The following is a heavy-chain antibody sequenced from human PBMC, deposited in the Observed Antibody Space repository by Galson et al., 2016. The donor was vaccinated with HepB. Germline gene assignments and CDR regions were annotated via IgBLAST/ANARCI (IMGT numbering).Heavy chain of an antibody. CDR2: ISDDGTNK. D-gene: IGHD6-19*01. CDR1: GFSFRNYG. V-gene: IGHV3-30*03. Sequence: SLRLSCAASGFSFRNYGMHWVRQAPGKGLDWVSAISDDGTNKYYADSVKGRSTISRDNSKNTLSLQMNSLRAEDTAVYYCVAGKEYFQHWGQGTLVTVSS. CDR3: VAGKEYFQH. J-gene: IGHJ1*01.